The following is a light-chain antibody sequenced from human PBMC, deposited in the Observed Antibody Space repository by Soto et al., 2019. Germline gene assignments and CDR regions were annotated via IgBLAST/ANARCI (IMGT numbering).Light chain of an antibody. Sequence: QSVLTQPPSVSAAPGRTVTISCSGSSSNIENNYVSWYQHLPGTAPKLLIYENDKRPSGIPDRFSGSKSGTSATLGITGLQTGDEADYYGVTWDTSLGSGVFGGGTKLTVL. CDR3: VTWDTSLGSGV. V-gene: IGLV1-51*02. J-gene: IGLJ3*02. CDR2: END. CDR1: SSNIENNY.